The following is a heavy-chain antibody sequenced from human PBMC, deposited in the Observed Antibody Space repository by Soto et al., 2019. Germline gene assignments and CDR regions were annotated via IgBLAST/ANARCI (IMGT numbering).Heavy chain of an antibody. CDR1: GFSLSGYG. V-gene: IGHV3-33*01. D-gene: IGHD1-1*01. CDR2: IWYDGTTK. J-gene: IGHJ5*02. CDR3: ARDVDTTSHLNWFDP. Sequence: QVQLVESGGGVVQPGRSLRLSCEVSGFSLSGYGMHWVRQTPGKGLAWVAGIWYDGTTKNYADSVKGRFTIFRDSSKNTGYLQMDSLKVEDTAVYYCARDVDTTSHLNWFDPWGQGVMVTVSS.